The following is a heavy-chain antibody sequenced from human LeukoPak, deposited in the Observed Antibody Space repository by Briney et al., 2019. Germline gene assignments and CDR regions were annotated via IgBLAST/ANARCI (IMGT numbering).Heavy chain of an antibody. Sequence: ASVKVSWKASGYTFSSYGITWVRQAPGQGLEWVGWISAYDGNTKYAEKFQGRVTMTTDTSTSTAYMDLRSLRSDNTAVYYCVQASGSKYGPATSDYWGQGTLVIVSS. D-gene: IGHD1-26*01. CDR3: VQASGSKYGPATSDY. J-gene: IGHJ4*02. CDR2: ISAYDGNT. V-gene: IGHV1-18*01. CDR1: GYTFSSYG.